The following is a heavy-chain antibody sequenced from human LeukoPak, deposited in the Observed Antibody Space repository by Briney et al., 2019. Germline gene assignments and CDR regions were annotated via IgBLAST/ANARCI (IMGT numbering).Heavy chain of an antibody. CDR3: ARDTYYDTLTGYGRDY. Sequence: GGSLRLSCAASGFTFSSYEMNWVRQAPGKGLEWVSYISSSGSTIYYADSVKGRFTISRDNAKNSLYLQMNSLRAEDTAVYYCARDTYYDTLTGYGRDYWGQGTLVTVSS. CDR1: GFTFSSYE. V-gene: IGHV3-48*03. D-gene: IGHD3-9*01. J-gene: IGHJ4*02. CDR2: ISSSGSTI.